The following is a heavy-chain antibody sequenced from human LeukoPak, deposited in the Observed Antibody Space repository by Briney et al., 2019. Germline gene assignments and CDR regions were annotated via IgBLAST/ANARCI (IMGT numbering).Heavy chain of an antibody. CDR2: IHAIEGT. CDR1: GDSLSGHY. J-gene: IGHJ4*02. Sequence: SETLSLTCAVSGDSLSGHYWNWIRQPPGKGLEWIGEIHAIEGTNYNPSLRSRVTVSLDTSNNQFSLETSSVTAADTAVYYCASGTDNRKLGYWGQGTLVTVSS. V-gene: IGHV4-34*01. D-gene: IGHD1-14*01. CDR3: ASGTDNRKLGY.